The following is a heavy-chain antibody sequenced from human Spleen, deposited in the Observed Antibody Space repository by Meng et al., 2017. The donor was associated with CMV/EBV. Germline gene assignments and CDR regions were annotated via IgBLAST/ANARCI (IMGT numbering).Heavy chain of an antibody. CDR1: EFTFSDYC. D-gene: IGHD3-22*01. V-gene: IGHV3-11*01. J-gene: IGHJ4*02. Sequence: GGSLRLSCAASEFTFSDYCMTWIRQAPGKGLEWVSYISGSGSTIYYADSVKGRFTISRDNSKNTLYLQMNSLRAEDTAVYYCAKVGGLSYYDSSGYPPVFDYWGQGTLVTVSS. CDR3: AKVGGLSYYDSSGYPPVFDY. CDR2: ISGSGSTI.